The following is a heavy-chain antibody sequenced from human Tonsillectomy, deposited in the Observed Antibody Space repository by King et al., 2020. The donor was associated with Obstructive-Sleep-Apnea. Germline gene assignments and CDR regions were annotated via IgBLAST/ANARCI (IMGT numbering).Heavy chain of an antibody. CDR1: GGSISSYY. V-gene: IGHV4-59*08. Sequence: VQLQESGPGLVKPSETLSLTCTVSGGSISSYYWSWIRQPPGEGLEWIGYIYYRGSTNCNPSLKSRSTISVDTSKNQFSLNLSSVTAADTAVYYCARSYSSAWYGFDYWGQGTLVTVSS. J-gene: IGHJ4*02. CDR2: IYYRGST. CDR3: ARSYSSAWYGFDY. D-gene: IGHD6-19*01.